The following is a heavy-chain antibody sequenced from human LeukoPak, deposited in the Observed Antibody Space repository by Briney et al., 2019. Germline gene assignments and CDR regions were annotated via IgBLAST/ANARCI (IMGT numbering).Heavy chain of an antibody. J-gene: IGHJ4*02. Sequence: GRSLRLSCAASGFTFSSYGMHWVRQAPGKGLEWVAVISYDGSNKYYADSVKGQFTISRDNSKNTLYLQMNSLRAEDTAVYYCAKVIAPWIQLWLIDYWGQGTLVTVSS. CDR3: AKVIAPWIQLWLIDY. V-gene: IGHV3-30*18. D-gene: IGHD5-18*01. CDR1: GFTFSSYG. CDR2: ISYDGSNK.